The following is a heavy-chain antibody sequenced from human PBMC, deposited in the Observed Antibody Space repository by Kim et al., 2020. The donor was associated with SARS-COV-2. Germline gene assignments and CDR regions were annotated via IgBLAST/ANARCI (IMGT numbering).Heavy chain of an antibody. D-gene: IGHD2-15*01. J-gene: IGHJ5*02. CDR3: TKAQIPFIVVVVAATHNWFDP. CDR1: GFTFGDYA. V-gene: IGHV3-9*01. CDR2: ISWNNGSI. Sequence: GGSLRLSCAASGFTFGDYAMHWVRQATGKGLEWVSGISWNNGSIGYADSVKGRFTISRDNAKNSLYLQMNSLRAEDTALYYCTKAQIPFIVVVVAATHNWFDPWGQGTLVTVSS.